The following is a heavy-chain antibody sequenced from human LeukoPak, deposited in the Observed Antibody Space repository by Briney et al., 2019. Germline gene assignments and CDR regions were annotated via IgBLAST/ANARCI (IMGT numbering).Heavy chain of an antibody. CDR2: ISYDGSNK. D-gene: IGHD3-22*01. CDR3: ARAAMIVVVITYFDY. Sequence: GGSLRLSSTASGFTFSSYAMHWVRQAPGKGLEWVAVISYDGSNKYYADSVKGRFTIPRDNSKNTLYLQMNSLRAEDTAVYYCARAAMIVVVITYFDYWGQGTLVTVSS. J-gene: IGHJ4*02. V-gene: IGHV3-30*01. CDR1: GFTFSSYA.